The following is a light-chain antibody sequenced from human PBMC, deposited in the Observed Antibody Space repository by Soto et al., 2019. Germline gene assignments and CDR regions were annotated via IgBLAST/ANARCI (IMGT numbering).Light chain of an antibody. V-gene: IGKV1-9*01. CDR2: VAS. CDR1: HNIYRY. J-gene: IGKJ1*01. Sequence: DIQLTQSPSFLSASVGDRVTITCRASHNIYRYLAWYQQQPGKAPRLLIYVASTLQSAVPSRFSGGGSGTEFTLTISSLQPEDFGTYYCQQLHVYPRTFGQGTKVEF. CDR3: QQLHVYPRT.